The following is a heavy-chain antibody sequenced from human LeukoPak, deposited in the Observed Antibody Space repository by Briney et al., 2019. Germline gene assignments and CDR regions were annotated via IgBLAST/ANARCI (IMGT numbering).Heavy chain of an antibody. J-gene: IGHJ2*01. Sequence: PSETLSLTCTVSGGSISSYYWSWIRQPPGKGLEWIGYIYYSGSTNYNPSLKSRVTISVDTSKNQFSLKLSSVTAADTAVYYCARGIYSYGPVSDWYLDLWGRGTLVTVSS. CDR1: GGSISSYY. CDR2: IYYSGST. D-gene: IGHD5-18*01. V-gene: IGHV4-59*01. CDR3: ARGIYSYGPVSDWYLDL.